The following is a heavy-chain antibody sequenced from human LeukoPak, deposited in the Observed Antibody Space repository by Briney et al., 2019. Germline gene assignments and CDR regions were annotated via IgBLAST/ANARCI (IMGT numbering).Heavy chain of an antibody. V-gene: IGHV4-59*12. D-gene: IGHD3-10*01. CDR3: ARMRGGSGSYYRGYYFDY. CDR2: IYYSGST. Sequence: SETLSLTCTVSGGSISSYYWSWIRQPPGKGLEWIAYIYYSGSTNYNPSLKSRVTISVDTSKNQFSLKLSSVTAADTAVYYCARMRGGSGSYYRGYYFDYWGQGTLVTVSS. CDR1: GGSISSYY. J-gene: IGHJ4*02.